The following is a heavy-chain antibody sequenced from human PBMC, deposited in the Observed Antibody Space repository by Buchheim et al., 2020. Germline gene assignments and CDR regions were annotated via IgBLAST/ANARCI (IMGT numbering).Heavy chain of an antibody. CDR2: ISYDGSNK. J-gene: IGHJ6*02. CDR1: GFTFSSYA. CDR3: ARVGGDGYNWYYYYGMDV. Sequence: QVQLVESGGGVVQPGRSLRLSCAASGFTFSSYAMHWVRQAPGKWLEWVAVISYDGSNKYYADSVKGRFTISRDNSKNPLYLQMNSLRAEDTAVYYCARVGGDGYNWYYYYGMDVWGQGTT. V-gene: IGHV3-30*04. D-gene: IGHD5-24*01.